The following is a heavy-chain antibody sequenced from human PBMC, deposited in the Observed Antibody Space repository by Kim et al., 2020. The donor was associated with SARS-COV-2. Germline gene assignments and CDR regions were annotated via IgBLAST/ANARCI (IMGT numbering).Heavy chain of an antibody. V-gene: IGHV4-34*01. CDR3: ARGPRQLLGRGPYHYYMD. J-gene: IGHJ6*03. Sequence: SETLSLTCAVYGGSFSGYYWSWTRQPPGKGLEWIGEINHSGSTNYNPSLKSRVTISVDTPKNQFSLQLSPVTAADTAVYYCARGPRQLLGRGPYHYYMD. D-gene: IGHD6-19*01. CDR2: INHSGST. CDR1: GGSFSGYY.